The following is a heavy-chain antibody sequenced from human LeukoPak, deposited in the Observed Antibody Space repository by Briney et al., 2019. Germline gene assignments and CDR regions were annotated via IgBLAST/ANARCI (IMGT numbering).Heavy chain of an antibody. CDR3: AKDMAGPDDS. CDR2: INTDGTYT. Sequence: PGGSLRLSCAASGFTFSSYWMSWVRQAPGKGLVWVSRINTDGTYTSYADSVKGRFTISRDNAQNTLFLQMTSLRVEDTAVYYCAKDMAGPDDSWGPGTLVTVSS. CDR1: GFTFSSYW. V-gene: IGHV3-74*01. J-gene: IGHJ4*02. D-gene: IGHD3-10*01.